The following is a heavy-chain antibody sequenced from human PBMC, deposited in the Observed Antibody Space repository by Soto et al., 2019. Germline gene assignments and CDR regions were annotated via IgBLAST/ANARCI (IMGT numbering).Heavy chain of an antibody. Sequence: LSLTCAVYGGSFSRYYWSWIRQPPGKGLELIGEINHSGSTNYNPSLKSRVTISVDTSKNQFSLKLSSVTAADAAVYYFARLWGSGRYKWFETGGQGTPVNVSS. CDR3: ARLWGSGRYKWFET. J-gene: IGHJ5*02. CDR1: GGSFSRYY. CDR2: INHSGST. V-gene: IGHV4-34*01. D-gene: IGHD6-19*01.